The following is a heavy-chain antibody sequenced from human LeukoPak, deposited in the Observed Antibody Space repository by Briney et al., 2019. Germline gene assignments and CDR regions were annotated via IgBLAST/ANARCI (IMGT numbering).Heavy chain of an antibody. J-gene: IGHJ6*02. Sequence: PGGSLRLSCAASGFTFSSYAMSWVRQAPGKGLEWVSAISGSGGSTYYADSVKGRFTISRDNSKNTLYLQMNSLRAEDTAVYYCAKRILAVTTYYYYGMDVWGQGTTVTVSS. CDR1: GFTFSSYA. D-gene: IGHD4-17*01. V-gene: IGHV3-23*01. CDR3: AKRILAVTTYYYYGMDV. CDR2: ISGSGGST.